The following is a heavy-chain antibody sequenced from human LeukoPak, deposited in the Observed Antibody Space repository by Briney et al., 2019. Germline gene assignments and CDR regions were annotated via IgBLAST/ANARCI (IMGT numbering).Heavy chain of an antibody. D-gene: IGHD3-22*01. CDR3: ARAYDSSGFPLFDY. CDR2: IYYSGSI. J-gene: IGHJ4*02. V-gene: IGHV4-30-4*01. Sequence: SQTLSLTCTVSGGSISSGDYYWSWIRQPPGKGLEWIGYIYYSGSIYYNPSLKSRVSISVDTSKNQFSLKLSSVTAADTAVYYCARAYDSSGFPLFDYWGQGALVTVSS. CDR1: GGSISSGDYY.